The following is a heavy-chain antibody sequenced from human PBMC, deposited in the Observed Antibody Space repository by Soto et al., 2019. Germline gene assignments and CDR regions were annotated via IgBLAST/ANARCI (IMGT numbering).Heavy chain of an antibody. CDR1: ENTFSTYS. CDR2: INPTTTTT. V-gene: IGHV1-46*03. J-gene: IGHJ3*02. D-gene: IGHD6-13*01. Sequence: ASVKVSCKASENTFSTYSLHWVRQAPGQGLEWMGVINPTTTTTTDAQKFQGRVTMTRDTSTSTVFLELSSLRSGDTAVYFCARVLYSTSWYVRAFDRRGQGTMVTVSS. CDR3: ARVLYSTSWYVRAFDR.